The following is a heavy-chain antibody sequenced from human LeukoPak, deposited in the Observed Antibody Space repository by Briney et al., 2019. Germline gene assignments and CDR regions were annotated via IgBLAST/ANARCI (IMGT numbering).Heavy chain of an antibody. V-gene: IGHV4-4*02. CDR1: GDYISSSNW. CDR2: IYHSGST. Sequence: SETLSLTCAVSGDYISSSNWWSWVRQPPGKGLEWIGEIYHSGSTNYNPSLKSRVTISVDKSKNQFSLKLSSVTAADTAVYYCARGVYGDYVGFDYWGQGTLVTVSS. J-gene: IGHJ4*02. D-gene: IGHD4-17*01. CDR3: ARGVYGDYVGFDY.